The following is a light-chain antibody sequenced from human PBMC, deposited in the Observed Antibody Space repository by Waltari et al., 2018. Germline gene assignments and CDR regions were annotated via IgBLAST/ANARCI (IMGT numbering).Light chain of an antibody. CDR1: QSVSTN. V-gene: IGKV3-15*01. CDR2: GAS. CDR3: QHYNEHPLT. Sequence: EIVMTQSPATLSVSPGERATLSCRASQSVSTNLAWYQQKPGQAPRLLILGASTRVTGIPARFSGSGSGTGFTLAISGLQSEDFALYYCQHYNEHPLTFGGGTKVEIK. J-gene: IGKJ4*01.